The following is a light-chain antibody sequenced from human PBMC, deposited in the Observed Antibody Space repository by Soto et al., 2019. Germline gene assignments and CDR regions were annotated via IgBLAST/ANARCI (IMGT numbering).Light chain of an antibody. CDR1: TSNIESHS. J-gene: IGLJ1*01. CDR2: TNN. Sequence: QSVVTQPPSASGTPGQRSILSCSGSTSNIESHSVNWYQQVTGTAPKLLIITNNQRPSGVPDRFSGSKSGASASLAISGLQSEDEATYYCATWDDSRKGVFGTGTKVTVL. V-gene: IGLV1-44*01. CDR3: ATWDDSRKGV.